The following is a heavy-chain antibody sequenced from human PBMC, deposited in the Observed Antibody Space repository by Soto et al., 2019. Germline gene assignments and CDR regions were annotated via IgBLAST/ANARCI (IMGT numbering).Heavy chain of an antibody. D-gene: IGHD1-1*01. J-gene: IGHJ4*02. Sequence: QVQLVESGGGVVQPGRSLRLPCAASGFTFSNYGLHWVRQAPGKGLEWVALISYDGTDKYYADSVKGRFTISRDNSKNTLYLQMNSLRTEDTAVYYCAKGFGWNYLDYWGQGTLVTVSS. V-gene: IGHV3-30*18. CDR1: GFTFSNYG. CDR2: ISYDGTDK. CDR3: AKGFGWNYLDY.